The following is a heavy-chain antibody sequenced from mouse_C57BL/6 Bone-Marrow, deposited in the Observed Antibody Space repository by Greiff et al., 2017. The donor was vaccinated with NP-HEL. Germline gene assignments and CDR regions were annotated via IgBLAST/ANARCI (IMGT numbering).Heavy chain of an antibody. V-gene: IGHV1-64*01. CDR1: GYTFTSYW. J-gene: IGHJ4*01. D-gene: IGHD1-1*01. CDR3: ARSFITTVVAPRYYAMDY. CDR2: IHPNSGST. Sequence: QVQLKQPGAELVKPGASVKLSCKASGYTFTSYWMHWVKQRPGQGLEWIGMIHPNSGSTNYNEKFKSKATLTVDKSSSTAYMQLSSLTSEDSAVYYCARSFITTVVAPRYYAMDYWGQGTSVTVSS.